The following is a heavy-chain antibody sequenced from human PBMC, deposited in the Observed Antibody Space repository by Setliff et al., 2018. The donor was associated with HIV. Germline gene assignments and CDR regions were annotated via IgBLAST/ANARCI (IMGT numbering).Heavy chain of an antibody. CDR3: AKDSRGGFYYFDY. J-gene: IGHJ4*02. Sequence: GGSLSLSCAASGFTFDDYAIHWVRQAPGKGLEWVSGISWNSGSIGYADSVKGRFTISRDNAKNSLYLQMNSLRAEDMALYYCAKDSRGGFYYFDYWGQGTLVTVSS. CDR2: ISWNSGSI. D-gene: IGHD3-16*01. V-gene: IGHV3-9*03. CDR1: GFTFDDYA.